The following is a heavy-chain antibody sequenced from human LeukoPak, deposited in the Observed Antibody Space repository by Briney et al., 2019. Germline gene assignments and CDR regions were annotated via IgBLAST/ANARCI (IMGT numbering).Heavy chain of an antibody. CDR2: MNPNSGNT. Sequence: GASVKVSCKASGYTFTSYDINWVRQATGQGLEWMGWMNPNSGNTGYAQKFQGRVTMTEDTSTDTAYMELSSLRSEDTAVYYCATLYGNPGYFDYWGQGTLVTVSS. J-gene: IGHJ4*02. CDR3: ATLYGNPGYFDY. D-gene: IGHD4-17*01. V-gene: IGHV1-8*01. CDR1: GYTFTSYD.